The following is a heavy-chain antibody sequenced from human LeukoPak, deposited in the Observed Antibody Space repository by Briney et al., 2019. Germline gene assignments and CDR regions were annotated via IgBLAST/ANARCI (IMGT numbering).Heavy chain of an antibody. J-gene: IGHJ4*02. CDR2: IYSGGST. Sequence: GGSLRLSCAASGFTFDDYAMHWVRQAPGKGLEWVSVIYSGGSTYYADSVKGRFTISRDNSKNTLYLQMNSLRAEDTAVYYCASPDTYYYDSSGYYDYWGQGTLVTVSS. CDR1: GFTFDDYA. D-gene: IGHD3-22*01. V-gene: IGHV3-66*01. CDR3: ASPDTYYYDSSGYYDY.